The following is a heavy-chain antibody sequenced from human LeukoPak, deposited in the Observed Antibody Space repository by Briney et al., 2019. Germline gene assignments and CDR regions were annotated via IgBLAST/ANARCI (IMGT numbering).Heavy chain of an antibody. CDR3: ARGPMVRGVRYYYGMDV. CDR2: INPNSGGT. Sequence: GASVKVSCKASGYTFTGYYMHWVRQAPGQGLEWMGWINPNSGGTNYAQKFQGRVTMTRDTSISTAYMELSRLRSDDTAVYYCARGPMVRGVRYYYGMDVWGQGTTVTVSS. J-gene: IGHJ6*02. D-gene: IGHD3-10*01. V-gene: IGHV1-2*02. CDR1: GYTFTGYY.